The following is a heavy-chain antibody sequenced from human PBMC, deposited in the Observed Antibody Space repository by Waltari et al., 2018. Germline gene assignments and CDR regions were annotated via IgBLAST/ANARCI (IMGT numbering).Heavy chain of an antibody. V-gene: IGHV4-38-2*01. CDR3: ARVVVAATPDAFDI. CDR2: IYHSGST. D-gene: IGHD2-15*01. CDR1: GYSISRGYY. Sequence: QVQLQESGPGLVKPSETLSLTCAVSGYSISRGYYWGWIRRPPGKGLEWIGSIYHSGSTYYIPTLKSRVTISVDTSKNQFSLKLSSVTAADTAVYYCARVVVAATPDAFDIWGQGTMVTVSS. J-gene: IGHJ3*02.